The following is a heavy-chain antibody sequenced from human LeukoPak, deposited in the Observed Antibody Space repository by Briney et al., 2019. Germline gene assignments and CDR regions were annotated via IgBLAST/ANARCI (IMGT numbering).Heavy chain of an antibody. J-gene: IGHJ4*02. D-gene: IGHD5-12*01. V-gene: IGHV1-18*01. CDR1: DCTFTTYG. CDR2: INTYNGNT. CDR3: ARVADLARPYFDS. Sequence: ASVKVSCKSSDCTFTTYGFSWVRQAPGQGLEWMGWINTYNGNTNYAQNLHGRVTMTTDTSTTTAYMELSSLRSDDTAVYYCARVADLARPYFDSWGQGTLVTVSS.